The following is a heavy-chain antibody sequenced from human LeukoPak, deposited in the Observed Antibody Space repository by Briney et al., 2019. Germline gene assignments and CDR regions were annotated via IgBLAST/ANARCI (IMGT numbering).Heavy chain of an antibody. V-gene: IGHV1-18*01. J-gene: IGHJ6*02. CDR2: ISGYNGDT. Sequence: ASVKVSCKTFGYTFTNYGISWVRQAPGQGVEWMGWISGYNGDTKYAQKFQGRVSMTTDTSTNTAYMEMRSLKSDDTAAYYCARECHYDFWNDQYYNGMDLWGQGTTVTVSS. CDR3: ARECHYDFWNDQYYNGMDL. D-gene: IGHD3-3*01. CDR1: GYTFTNYG.